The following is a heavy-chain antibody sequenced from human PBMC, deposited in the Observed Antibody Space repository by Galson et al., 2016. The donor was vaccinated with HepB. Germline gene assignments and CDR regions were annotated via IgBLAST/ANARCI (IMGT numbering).Heavy chain of an antibody. J-gene: IGHJ3*02. D-gene: IGHD1-14*01. Sequence: SLRLSCAAPGFTFSNYAMSWVRQAPGKGLEWVSAISGSGDMTHFTESVKGRFTISRDNSKNTLYLQMNSLRAEDTALYYWAKRAYKVTFDAFDMWGQGTMVTVSS. CDR3: AKRAYKVTFDAFDM. V-gene: IGHV3-23*01. CDR2: ISGSGDMT. CDR1: GFTFSNYA.